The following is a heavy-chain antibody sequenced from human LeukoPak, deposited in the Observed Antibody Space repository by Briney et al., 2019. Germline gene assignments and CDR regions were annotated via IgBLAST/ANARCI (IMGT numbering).Heavy chain of an antibody. J-gene: IGHJ3*02. CDR3: ARGVRHCASTTCFAGAGDI. CDR1: GGSISSYY. Sequence: KPSETLSLTCTVSGGSISSYYWTWIRQGPGKGLEWLGQMYYSGSIKYNPSLKSRVTVSTDTSKNQFSLKLRSVTAADTATYYCARGVRHCASTTCFAGAGDIWGQGKMVTVSS. D-gene: IGHD2-2*01. CDR2: MYYSGSI. V-gene: IGHV4-59*01.